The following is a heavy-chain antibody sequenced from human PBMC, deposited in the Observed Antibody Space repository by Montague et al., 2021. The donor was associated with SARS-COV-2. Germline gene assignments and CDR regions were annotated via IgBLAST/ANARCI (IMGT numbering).Heavy chain of an antibody. V-gene: IGHV6-1*01. CDR2: TYYRSKWYN. CDR1: GDSVSSNSAA. CDR3: LQGYYFDS. D-gene: IGHD5-24*01. Sequence: CAISGDSVSSNSAAWNWIRQSPSRGLEWLGRTYYRSKWYNDYAVSVKSRITIAADTSNNHFSLHLKSMTPEDTAVYYCLQGYYFDSWGQGTLVTVSS. J-gene: IGHJ4*02.